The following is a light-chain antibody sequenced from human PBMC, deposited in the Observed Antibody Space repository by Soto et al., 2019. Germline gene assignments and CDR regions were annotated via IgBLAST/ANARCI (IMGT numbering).Light chain of an antibody. CDR3: QQYDNWPHSIT. J-gene: IGKJ5*01. CDR1: QSVSRN. CDR2: GAS. V-gene: IGKV3-15*01. Sequence: EIVMTQSPSTLSVSPGERATLSCRASQSVSRNLAWYQQKPGQAPRLLIYGASTRATGIPARFSGSGSGTEFTLTISGLQSEDFALYYCQQYDNWPHSITFGQGTRLEIK.